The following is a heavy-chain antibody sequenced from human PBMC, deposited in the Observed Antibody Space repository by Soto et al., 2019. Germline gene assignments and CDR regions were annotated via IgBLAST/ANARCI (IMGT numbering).Heavy chain of an antibody. CDR1: GFTFSSYA. CDR3: AREKQWLVPFDY. V-gene: IGHV3-30-3*01. J-gene: IGHJ4*02. Sequence: TGGSLRLSCAASGFTFSSYAMHWVRQAPGKGLEWVAVISYDGSNKYYADSVKGRFTISRDNSKNTLYLQMNSLRAEDTAVYYCAREKQWLVPFDYWGQGTLVTVSS. D-gene: IGHD6-19*01. CDR2: ISYDGSNK.